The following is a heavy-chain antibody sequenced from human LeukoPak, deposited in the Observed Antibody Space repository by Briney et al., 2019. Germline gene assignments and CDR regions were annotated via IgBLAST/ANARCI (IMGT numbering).Heavy chain of an antibody. Sequence: GGSLRLSCVASGFTFSHYWMTWYRQAPGKGLEWSANLNHDGSIQAYADSVRGRFTISTDNAKNPVYIQMNSLRVEDTAMYFCARDHNVADVWGRGTKVTVSS. D-gene: IGHD2-8*01. CDR1: GFTFSHYW. CDR3: ARDHNVADV. V-gene: IGHV3-7*01. CDR2: LNHDGSIQ. J-gene: IGHJ3*01.